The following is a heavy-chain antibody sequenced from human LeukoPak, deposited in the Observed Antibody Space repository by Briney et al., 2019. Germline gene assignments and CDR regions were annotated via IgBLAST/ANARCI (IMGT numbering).Heavy chain of an antibody. V-gene: IGHV3-30*04. J-gene: IGHJ5*02. Sequence: GGSLRLSCAASGFTFSSYAMHWVRQAPGKGLEWVAVISYDGSNKYYADSVNGRFTISRDNSKNTLYLQMNSLRAEDTAVYYCARVEVEASYDPWGQGTLVTVSS. CDR1: GFTFSSYA. CDR2: ISYDGSNK. CDR3: ARVEVEASYDP. D-gene: IGHD5-24*01.